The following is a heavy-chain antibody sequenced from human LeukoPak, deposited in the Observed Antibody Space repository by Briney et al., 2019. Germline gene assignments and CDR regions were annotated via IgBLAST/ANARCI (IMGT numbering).Heavy chain of an antibody. J-gene: IGHJ4*02. D-gene: IGHD7-27*01. V-gene: IGHV3-21*01. CDR1: GFTFSGYS. Sequence: GGSLRLSWAASGFTFSGYSMNWVREAPGKGLGWVSSISSSSSYIYYADSVKGRFTISRDNAKNSLYLQMNSLRAEDTAVYYCGRGHWGLDYWGQGTLVTVSS. CDR2: ISSSSSYI. CDR3: GRGHWGLDY.